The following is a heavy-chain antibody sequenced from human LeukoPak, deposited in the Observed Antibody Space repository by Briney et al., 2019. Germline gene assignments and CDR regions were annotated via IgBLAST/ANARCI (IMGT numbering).Heavy chain of an antibody. V-gene: IGHV4-59*01. CDR3: ARVNSTSWAWFDP. D-gene: IGHD2-2*01. J-gene: IGHJ5*02. CDR1: GGSISSYF. CDR2: IHYSGST. Sequence: SETLSLTCTVSGGSISSYFWNWIRQPPGKGPEWIGYIHYSGSTNYNSSLNSRVTISLDTSKNQFSLKLRSVTAADTAVYYCARVNSTSWAWFDPWGQGTLVTVSS.